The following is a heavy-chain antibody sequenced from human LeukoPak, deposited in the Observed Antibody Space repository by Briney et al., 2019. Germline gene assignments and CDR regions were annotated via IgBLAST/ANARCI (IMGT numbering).Heavy chain of an antibody. J-gene: IGHJ4*02. CDR2: ISSSGST. V-gene: IGHV4-61*02. Sequence: SETLSLTCTVSGDSISSGDYYWSWIRQPAGKGLEWIGRISSSGSTNYNPSLKSRVTISVDTSKNQFSLKLSSVTAADTAVYYCARPSSGWYRFDYWGQGTLVTVSS. D-gene: IGHD6-19*01. CDR1: GDSISSGDYY. CDR3: ARPSSGWYRFDY.